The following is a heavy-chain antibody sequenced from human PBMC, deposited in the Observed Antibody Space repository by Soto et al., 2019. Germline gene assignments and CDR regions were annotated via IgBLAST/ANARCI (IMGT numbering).Heavy chain of an antibody. CDR2: ISSSSSTI. Sequence: GGSLRLSCAASGFTFSSYSMNWVRQAPGKGLEWVSYISSSSSTIYYADSVKGRFTISRDNAKNSLYLQMNSLRDEDTAVYYCARGDSSSWYEEWEYYYYSMDVWGQGTTVTVSS. J-gene: IGHJ6*02. CDR3: ARGDSSSWYEEWEYYYYSMDV. D-gene: IGHD6-13*01. CDR1: GFTFSSYS. V-gene: IGHV3-48*02.